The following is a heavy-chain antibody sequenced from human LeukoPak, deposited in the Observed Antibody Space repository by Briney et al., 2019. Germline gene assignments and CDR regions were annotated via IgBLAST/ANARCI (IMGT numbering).Heavy chain of an antibody. Sequence: GGSLRLSCAASGFAFSSFSMNWVRQAPGKGLEWVSYISSSSTRIYYADSVKGRFTISRDNAKNSLYLQMNSLRFEDTAVYYCARDFRCGGDCLRASNSYYYMDVWGEGTTVTVSS. CDR2: ISSSSTRI. D-gene: IGHD2-21*02. V-gene: IGHV3-48*04. CDR1: GFAFSSFS. CDR3: ARDFRCGGDCLRASNSYYYMDV. J-gene: IGHJ6*03.